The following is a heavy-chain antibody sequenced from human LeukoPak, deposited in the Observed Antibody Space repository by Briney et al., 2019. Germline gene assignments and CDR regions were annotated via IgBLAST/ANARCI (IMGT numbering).Heavy chain of an antibody. Sequence: GASVKVSCKASGYTFSSFYLHWVRQAPGQGLEWMGIITPNTGDTTYAPKFQDRLIMTRDRSTSTVYMGLHSLRSEDTAVYYCARSRNYYRVYFDNWGQGTLVPVSS. D-gene: IGHD3-10*01. J-gene: IGHJ4*02. CDR1: GYTFSSFY. CDR2: ITPNTGDT. V-gene: IGHV1-46*01. CDR3: ARSRNYYRVYFDN.